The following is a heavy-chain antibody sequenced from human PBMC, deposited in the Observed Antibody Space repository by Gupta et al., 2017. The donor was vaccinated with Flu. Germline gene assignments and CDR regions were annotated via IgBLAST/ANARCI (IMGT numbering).Heavy chain of an antibody. D-gene: IGHD6-25*01. CDR3: GREVLAAAGSDF. CDR1: GCTFGTFS. Sequence: EVQVVESGGGLVKPGGSLRLSCAASGCTFGTFSMNWVRQAPGKGLEWVSSISSSSTYIDYAESVKGRFTISRDNANNTLYLQMNSLSAEDTAVYYCGREVLAAAGSDFWGQGTLVTVS. CDR2: ISSSSTYI. J-gene: IGHJ4*02. V-gene: IGHV3-21*06.